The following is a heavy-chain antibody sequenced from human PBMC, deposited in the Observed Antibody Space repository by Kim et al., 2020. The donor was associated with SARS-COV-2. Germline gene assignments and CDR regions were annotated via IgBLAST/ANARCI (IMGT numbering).Heavy chain of an antibody. CDR3: VRSMGYCSGGSCYNWFDP. J-gene: IGHJ5*02. Sequence: SETLSLTCTVSGGSISSGDYYWSWIRQPPGKGLEWIGYIYYSGSTYYNPSLKSRVTISVDTSKNQFSLKLSSVTAADTAVYYCVRSMGYCSGGSCYNWFDPWGQGTLVTVSS. V-gene: IGHV4-30-4*01. D-gene: IGHD2-15*01. CDR1: GGSISSGDYY. CDR2: IYYSGST.